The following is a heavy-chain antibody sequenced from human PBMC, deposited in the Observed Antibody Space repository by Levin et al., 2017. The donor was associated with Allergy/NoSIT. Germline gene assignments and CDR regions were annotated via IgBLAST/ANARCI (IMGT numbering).Heavy chain of an antibody. CDR2: THPGTSET. V-gene: IGHV5-51*01. D-gene: IGHD5-18*01. CDR3: ARHGVGSGGDTGDY. J-gene: IGHJ4*02. Sequence: GGSLRLSCKTSGYSFTNYWIGWVCQRPGQGLEWMGVTHPGTSETRYGPSFQGHVSISVDKSVTTAYLQWSSLKASDTAIYYCARHGVGSGGDTGDYWGQGTLVTVSS. CDR1: GYSFTNYW.